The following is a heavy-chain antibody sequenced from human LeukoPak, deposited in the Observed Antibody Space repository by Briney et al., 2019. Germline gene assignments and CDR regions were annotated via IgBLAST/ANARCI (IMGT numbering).Heavy chain of an antibody. D-gene: IGHD5-18*01. Sequence: ASVKVSCKASGYTFTSYGISWVRQAPGQGLEWMGWISAHNGNTNYAQKLQGRVTMTTDTSTSTAYMELRSLRSDDTAVYYCARAGYSYGPLGILNYWGQGTLVTVSS. CDR3: ARAGYSYGPLGILNY. CDR2: ISAHNGNT. V-gene: IGHV1-18*01. J-gene: IGHJ4*02. CDR1: GYTFTSYG.